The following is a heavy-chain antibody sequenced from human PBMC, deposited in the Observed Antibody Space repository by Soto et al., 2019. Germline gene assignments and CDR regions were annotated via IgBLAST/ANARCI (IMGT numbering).Heavy chain of an antibody. Sequence: QVQLVQSGAEVKTPGSSVKVSCKASGGTFSSYAISWVRQAPGQWLEWMGGIIPIFGTANYAQKFQGRVTITADESTSTAYMELSSLRSEDTAVYYCARDGRGYQLLGDYYGMDVWGQGTTVTVSS. CDR3: ARDGRGYQLLGDYYGMDV. J-gene: IGHJ6*02. CDR1: GGTFSSYA. V-gene: IGHV1-69*01. CDR2: IIPIFGTA. D-gene: IGHD2-2*01.